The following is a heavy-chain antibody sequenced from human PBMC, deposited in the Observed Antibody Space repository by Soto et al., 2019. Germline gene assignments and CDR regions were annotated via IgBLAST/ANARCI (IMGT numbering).Heavy chain of an antibody. J-gene: IGHJ3*02. CDR1: GYTFTGYY. V-gene: IGHV1-2*02. CDR3: ARRYSSSWLDAFDI. CDR2: INPNSGGT. D-gene: IGHD6-13*01. Sequence: ASVKVSCKASGYTFTGYYMHWVRQAPGQGLEWMGWINPNSGGTNYAQKFQGRVTMTRDTSISTAYMELSRLRSDDTAVYYCARRYSSSWLDAFDIWGEGTMVTVSS.